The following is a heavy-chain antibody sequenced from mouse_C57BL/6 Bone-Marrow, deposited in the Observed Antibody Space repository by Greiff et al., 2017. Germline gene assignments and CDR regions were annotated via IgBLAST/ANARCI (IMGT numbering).Heavy chain of an antibody. J-gene: IGHJ1*03. CDR1: GFSFNTYA. D-gene: IGHD2-5*01. V-gene: IGHV10-1*01. CDR3: VRHNSNYWYFDV. Sequence: EVQLVESGGGLVQPKGSLKLSSAASGFSFNTYAMNWVRQAPGKGLEWVARIRSKSNNYATYYADSVKDRFTISRDDSESMLYLQMNNLKTEDTAMYYCVRHNSNYWYFDVWGTGTTVTVSS. CDR2: IRSKSNNYAT.